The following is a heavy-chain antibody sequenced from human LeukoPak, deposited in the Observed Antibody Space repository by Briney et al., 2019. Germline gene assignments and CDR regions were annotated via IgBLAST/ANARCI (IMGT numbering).Heavy chain of an antibody. Sequence: PSETLSLTYTVSGGSISSGGYYWSWIRQHPGKGLEWIGYIYYSGSTYYNPSLKSRVTISVDTSKNQFSLKLSSVTAADTAVYYCARGSPRWLPHDYWGQGTLVTVSS. CDR1: GGSISSGGYY. CDR2: IYYSGST. J-gene: IGHJ4*02. D-gene: IGHD3-22*01. CDR3: ARGSPRWLPHDY. V-gene: IGHV4-31*03.